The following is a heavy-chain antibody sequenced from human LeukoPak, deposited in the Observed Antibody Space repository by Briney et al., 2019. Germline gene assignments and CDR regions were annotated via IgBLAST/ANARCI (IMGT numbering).Heavy chain of an antibody. V-gene: IGHV3-53*01. CDR3: ARDLNTSQWYGAFDY. J-gene: IGHJ4*02. CDR2: IFSGGST. D-gene: IGHD3-10*01. CDR1: GFTVSSNY. Sequence: GGSLRLSCVASGFTVSSNYMSWVRQAPEKGLEWVSVIFSGGSTFYADSVTGRFTISRDNSKNTEYLEMNSLRAEDTAVYYCARDLNTSQWYGAFDYWGQGTLATVSS.